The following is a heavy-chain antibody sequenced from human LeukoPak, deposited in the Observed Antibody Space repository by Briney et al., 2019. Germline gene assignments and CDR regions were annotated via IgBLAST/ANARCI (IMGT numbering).Heavy chain of an antibody. CDR1: GGSFGGYY. V-gene: IGHV4-34*01. CDR3: ARNIISSTWKVPAY. Sequence: PSETLSLTCAVYGGSFGGYYWSWIRQPPGKGLEWIGEINHSGSTNYNPSLKSRVIISVDTSKSQFSLKLRSVTAADTAVYYCARNIISSTWKVPAYWGQGTQVTVSS. D-gene: IGHD6-13*01. CDR2: INHSGST. J-gene: IGHJ4*02.